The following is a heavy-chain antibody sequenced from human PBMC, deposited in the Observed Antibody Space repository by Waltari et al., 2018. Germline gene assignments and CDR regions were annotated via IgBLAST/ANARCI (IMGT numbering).Heavy chain of an antibody. CDR1: GGSISRYS. D-gene: IGHD3-3*01. J-gene: IGHJ5*02. CDR2: IYYSGST. V-gene: IGHV4-59*08. CDR3: ARQKGPYDFWSGYQPNWFDP. Sequence: QVQLQESGPGLVKPSETLSLTCTVSGGSISRYSWSWIRQPPGKGLEWIGYIYYSGSTNYNPSLKSRVTISEDTSKNQFSLKLSSVTAADTAVYYCARQKGPYDFWSGYQPNWFDPWGQGTLVTVSS.